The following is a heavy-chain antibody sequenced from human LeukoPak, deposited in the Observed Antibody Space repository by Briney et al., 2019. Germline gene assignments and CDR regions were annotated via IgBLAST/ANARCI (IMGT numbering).Heavy chain of an antibody. J-gene: IGHJ4*02. D-gene: IGHD5-18*01. CDR2: ISGSGGST. CDR3: AKEGGYSYGFFPYYFDY. Sequence: GGSLRLSCAASGFTFSDYYMSWIRQAPGKGLEWVSAISGSGGSTYYADSVKGRFTISRDNSKNTLYLQMNSLRAEDTAVYYCAKEGGYSYGFFPYYFDYWGQGTLVTVSS. CDR1: GFTFSDYY. V-gene: IGHV3-23*01.